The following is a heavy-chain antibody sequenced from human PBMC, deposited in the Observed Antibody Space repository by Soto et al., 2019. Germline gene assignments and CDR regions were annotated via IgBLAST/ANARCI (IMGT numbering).Heavy chain of an antibody. V-gene: IGHV4-34*01. CDR2: INHSGST. Sequence: QVQLQQWGAGLLKPSETLSLTCAVYGGSFSGYYWSWIRQPPGKGLEWIGEINHSGSTNYNPSLQIRVTISVDTSKNQFSLKLSSVTAADTAVYYCASAYYYDSSGYYYGYWGQGTLVTVSS. J-gene: IGHJ4*02. D-gene: IGHD3-22*01. CDR3: ASAYYYDSSGYYYGY. CDR1: GGSFSGYY.